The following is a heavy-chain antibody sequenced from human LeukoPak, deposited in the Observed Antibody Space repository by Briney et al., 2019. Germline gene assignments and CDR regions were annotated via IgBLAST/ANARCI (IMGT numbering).Heavy chain of an antibody. CDR1: GGTFSSYA. J-gene: IGHJ6*02. CDR3: ARSVVPAAIEAYYYYYGMDV. D-gene: IGHD2-2*02. V-gene: IGHV1-18*01. Sequence: GSSVKVSCKASGGTFSSYAISWVRQAPGQGLEWMGWISAYNGNTNYAQKLQGRVTMTTDTSTSTAYMELRSLRSDDTAVYYCARSVVPAAIEAYYYYYGMDVWGQGTTVTVSS. CDR2: ISAYNGNT.